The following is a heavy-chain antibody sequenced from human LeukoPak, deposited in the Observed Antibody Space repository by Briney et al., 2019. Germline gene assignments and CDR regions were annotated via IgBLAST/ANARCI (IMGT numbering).Heavy chain of an antibody. D-gene: IGHD3-10*01. CDR1: RFTFSTYW. Sequence: GGSLRLSCAASRFTFSTYWMSWVRQAPGKGLEWVANIKQDESEKYYVDSVKGRFTISRDNAKNSLYLQMNSLRAEDTAVYYCARDTYGSGSYYFDYWGQGTLVTVSS. J-gene: IGHJ4*02. V-gene: IGHV3-7*03. CDR3: ARDTYGSGSYYFDY. CDR2: IKQDESEK.